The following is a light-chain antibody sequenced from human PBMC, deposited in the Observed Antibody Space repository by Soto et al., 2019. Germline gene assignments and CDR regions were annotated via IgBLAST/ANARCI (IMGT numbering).Light chain of an antibody. V-gene: IGLV2-14*01. J-gene: IGLJ1*01. CDR1: SSDIGRYNF. CDR3: TSYTITSPYA. Sequence: QSVLTQPASMSGSPGQSITISCTGTSSDIGRYNFVSWYQHHPGKAPKLIIYEATKRPSGVSYRFSGSKSGNTASLTISGLQAEDEADYYCTSYTITSPYAFGTGTKVTGL. CDR2: EAT.